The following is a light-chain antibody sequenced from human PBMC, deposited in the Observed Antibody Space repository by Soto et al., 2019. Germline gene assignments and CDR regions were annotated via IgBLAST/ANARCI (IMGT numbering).Light chain of an antibody. CDR2: DVS. CDR3: SSFTGTNYV. CDR1: ISDVGGNKF. V-gene: IGLV2-14*03. J-gene: IGLJ1*01. Sequence: QSVLTRPASVSGSPGQSITISCTGTISDVGGNKFVSWYQQYPGKAPKLMICDVSNRPSGVSNRFSGSKSGNTASLTISGLQAEDEADYYCSSFTGTNYVFGTGTKVTVL.